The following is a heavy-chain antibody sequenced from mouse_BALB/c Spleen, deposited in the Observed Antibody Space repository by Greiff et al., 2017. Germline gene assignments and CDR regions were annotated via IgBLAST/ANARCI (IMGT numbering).Heavy chain of an antibody. Sequence: VQLQQPGAELVKPGASVKLSCKASGYTFTSYWMHWVKQRPGQGLEWIGEINPSNGRTNYNEKFKSKATLTVDKSSSTAYMQLSSLTSEDSAVYYCARSYYDYDPAWFAYWGQGTLVTVSA. CDR1: GYTFTSYW. J-gene: IGHJ3*01. D-gene: IGHD2-4*01. CDR3: ARSYYDYDPAWFAY. CDR2: INPSNGRT. V-gene: IGHV1S81*02.